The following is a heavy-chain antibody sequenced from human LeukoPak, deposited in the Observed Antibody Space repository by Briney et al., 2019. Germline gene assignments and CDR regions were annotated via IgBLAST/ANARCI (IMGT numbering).Heavy chain of an antibody. CDR1: GYTFTGYY. Sequence: ASVNVSCTASGYTFTGYYMHWVRQAPGQGLEWMGWINPHTGDTNYAQKFQGRVTMTRDASISTAYMELRRLRSDDTAVYYCARPYCGGGSCHDYFDYWGQGTLVTVSS. J-gene: IGHJ4*02. D-gene: IGHD2-15*01. CDR2: INPHTGDT. CDR3: ARPYCGGGSCHDYFDY. V-gene: IGHV1-2*02.